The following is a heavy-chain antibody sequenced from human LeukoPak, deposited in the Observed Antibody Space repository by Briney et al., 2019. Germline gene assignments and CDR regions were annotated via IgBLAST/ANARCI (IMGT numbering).Heavy chain of an antibody. D-gene: IGHD5-18*01. CDR2: ISGSGGST. J-gene: IGHJ4*02. V-gene: IGHV3-23*01. Sequence: GGSLRLSCAASGFTFSSYAMSWVRQAPGKGLEWVSAISGSGGSTYYADSVKGRFTISRDNSKNTLYLQMNSLRAEDTAVYYCAKAAGREYNYGDYFDYWGQGTLVTVSS. CDR3: AKAAGREYNYGDYFDY. CDR1: GFTFSSYA.